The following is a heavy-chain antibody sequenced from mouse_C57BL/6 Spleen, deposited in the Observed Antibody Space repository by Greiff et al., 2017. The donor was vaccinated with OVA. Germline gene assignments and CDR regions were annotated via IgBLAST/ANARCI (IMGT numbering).Heavy chain of an antibody. CDR2: IYPRSGNT. CDR1: GYTFTSYG. CDR3: ARGPHYFDY. D-gene: IGHD3-3*01. V-gene: IGHV1-81*01. J-gene: IGHJ2*01. Sequence: LEESGAELARPGASVKLSCKASGYTFTSYGISWVKQRTGQGLEWIGEIYPRSGNTYYNEKFKGKATLTADKSSSTAYMELRSLTSEDSAVYFCARGPHYFDYWGQGTTLTVSS.